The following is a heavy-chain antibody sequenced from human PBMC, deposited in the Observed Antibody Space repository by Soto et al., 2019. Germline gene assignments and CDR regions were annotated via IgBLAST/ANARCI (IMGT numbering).Heavy chain of an antibody. Sequence: EVQLVESGGGLVQPGRSLRLSCAASGFTFDDYAMHWVRQAPGKGLEWVSGISWNSGSIGYADSVKGRFTISRDNAKNCLYLQMNSLRAEDTALYYCAKDMGALNYDFWSGYSALGMDVWGQGTTVTVSS. CDR1: GFTFDDYA. J-gene: IGHJ6*02. V-gene: IGHV3-9*01. CDR3: AKDMGALNYDFWSGYSALGMDV. CDR2: ISWNSGSI. D-gene: IGHD3-3*01.